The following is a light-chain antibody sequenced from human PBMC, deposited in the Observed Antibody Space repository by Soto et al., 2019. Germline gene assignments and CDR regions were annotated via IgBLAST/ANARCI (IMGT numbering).Light chain of an antibody. CDR1: QSVSSN. J-gene: IGKJ1*01. CDR3: QQYNNWPPAWT. V-gene: IGKV3-15*01. CDR2: GSS. Sequence: EIVMTQSPATLSVSPGERATLSCRASQSVSSNLAWYQQKPGQAPRLLIYGSSTRTTGITARFSGSGSGTEFTLTISSLQFEDFAVYYCQQYNNWPPAWTFGQGTKVEIK.